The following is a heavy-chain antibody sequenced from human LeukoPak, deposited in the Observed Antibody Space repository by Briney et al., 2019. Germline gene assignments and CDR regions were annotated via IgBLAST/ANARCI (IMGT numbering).Heavy chain of an antibody. CDR2: IIPIFGTV. D-gene: IGHD5-24*01. CDR3: ARTSREMSTSTGYFDY. J-gene: IGHJ4*02. CDR1: GGTFSSYA. Sequence: ASVKVSCKASGGTFSSYAISWVRQAPGQGLEWMGGIIPIFGTVNYAQNFQGRVTITADESTSTAYMELSSLRSEDTAVYYCARTSREMSTSTGYFDYWGQGTLVTVSS. V-gene: IGHV1-69*13.